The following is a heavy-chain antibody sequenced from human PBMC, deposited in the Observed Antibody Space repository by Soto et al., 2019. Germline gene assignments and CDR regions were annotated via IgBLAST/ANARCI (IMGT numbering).Heavy chain of an antibody. CDR2: ISAYNGNT. CDR3: ARDHSDISTGYPGDAFDI. J-gene: IGHJ3*02. D-gene: IGHD3-9*01. Sequence: ASVKVSCKASGYTFTSYGISWVRQAPGQGLEWMGWISAYNGNTNYAQKLQGRVTMTTDTSTGTAYMELRSLRSDDTAVYYCARDHSDISTGYPGDAFDIWGQGTMVTVSS. CDR1: GYTFTSYG. V-gene: IGHV1-18*04.